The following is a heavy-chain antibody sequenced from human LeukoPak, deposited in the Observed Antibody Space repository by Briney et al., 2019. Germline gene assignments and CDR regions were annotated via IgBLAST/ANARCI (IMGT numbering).Heavy chain of an antibody. V-gene: IGHV1-18*01. CDR3: ARQYYYDSSGYYYH. CDR1: GYTFTSYS. CDR2: ISAYNGNT. Sequence: ASVKASCKTSGYTFTSYSISWVRQAPGQGLEWMGWISAYNGNTNYAQKLQGRVTMTTDTSTSTAYMELRSLRSDDTAVYYCARQYYYDSSGYYYHWGQGTLVTVSS. J-gene: IGHJ5*02. D-gene: IGHD3-22*01.